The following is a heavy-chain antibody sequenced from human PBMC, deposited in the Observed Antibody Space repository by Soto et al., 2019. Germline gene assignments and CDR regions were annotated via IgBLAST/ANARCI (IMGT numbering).Heavy chain of an antibody. Sequence: GASVKVSCKASGYTFTGDYMHWVRQAPGQGLEWMGWINPNSGGTNYAQKLQGRVTMTRDPSISTAYMELSRLRSDDTAVYYCARDIDMDIVVEVAATAPGYWGQGTLVTVSS. CDR3: ARDIDMDIVVEVAATAPGY. CDR2: INPNSGGT. V-gene: IGHV1-2*02. CDR1: GYTFTGDY. J-gene: IGHJ4*02. D-gene: IGHD2-15*01.